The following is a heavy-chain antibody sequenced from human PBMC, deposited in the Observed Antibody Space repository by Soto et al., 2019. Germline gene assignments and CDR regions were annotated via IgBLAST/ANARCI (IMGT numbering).Heavy chain of an antibody. Sequence: EVQLLESGGGLVQPGGSLRLSCAASGFTFSSYAMSWVRQAPGKGLEWVSAISGSGGSTYYADSVKGRFTISRDNSKNTLYLQMKTLRAEDTAVYYCAKDRMPIWVSYFDYWGQGPLVTVSP. J-gene: IGHJ4*02. CDR2: ISGSGGST. CDR1: GFTFSSYA. D-gene: IGHD2-2*01. CDR3: AKDRMPIWVSYFDY. V-gene: IGHV3-23*01.